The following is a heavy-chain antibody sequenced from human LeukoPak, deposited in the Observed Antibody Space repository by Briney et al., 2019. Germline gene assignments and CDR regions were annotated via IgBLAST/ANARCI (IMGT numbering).Heavy chain of an antibody. CDR1: GGSISGYY. Sequence: SETLSLMRTVYGGSISGYYWSWIRQPPGEGMEWIGYIYNSGNTNYNPSLKSLVTISVDTSKNQFSLKLTSGTAADTAVYYCARYRAFDICGRGTLVTVS. J-gene: IGHJ3*02. CDR3: ARYRAFDI. V-gene: IGHV4-59*01. CDR2: IYNSGNT.